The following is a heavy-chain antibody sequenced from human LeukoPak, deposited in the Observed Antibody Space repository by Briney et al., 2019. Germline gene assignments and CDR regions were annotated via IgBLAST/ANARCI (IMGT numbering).Heavy chain of an antibody. J-gene: IGHJ6*03. CDR2: IYYSGST. V-gene: IGHV4-39*07. CDR1: GGSISSSSYY. CDR3: AKGSGSPDYYYYYMDV. Sequence: SETLSLTCTVSGGSISSSSYYWGWIRQPPGKGLEWIRSIYYSGSTYYNPSLKSRVTISVDTSKNQFSLKLSSVTAADTAVYYCAKGSGSPDYYYYYMDVWGKGTTVTVSS. D-gene: IGHD1-26*01.